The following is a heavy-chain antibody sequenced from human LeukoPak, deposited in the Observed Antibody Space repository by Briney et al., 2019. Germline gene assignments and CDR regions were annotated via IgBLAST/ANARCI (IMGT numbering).Heavy chain of an antibody. Sequence: SVKVSCKASGGTFSSYAISWVRQAPGQGLEWMGRIIPILGIANYAQKFQGRVTITADKSTSTAYMELSSLRSEDTAVYYCARGTRPGSYRYRGGVGYWGQGTLVTVSS. CDR3: ARGTRPGSYRYRGGVGY. CDR2: IIPILGIA. D-gene: IGHD3-16*02. V-gene: IGHV1-69*04. CDR1: GGTFSSYA. J-gene: IGHJ4*02.